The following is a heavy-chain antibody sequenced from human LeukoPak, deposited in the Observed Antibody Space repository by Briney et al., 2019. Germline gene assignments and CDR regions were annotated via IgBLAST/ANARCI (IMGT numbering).Heavy chain of an antibody. CDR3: ARGSYGEHLFDY. J-gene: IGHJ4*02. Sequence: GASVKVSCKASGYTFTGYGISWVRQAPGQGLEWMGWISAHKGNTKYAQKLQGRVTMTTDTSTSTAYMELRSLRSDDTAVYYCARGSYGEHLFDYWGQGTLVTVSS. CDR2: ISAHKGNT. V-gene: IGHV1-18*01. D-gene: IGHD4-17*01. CDR1: GYTFTGYG.